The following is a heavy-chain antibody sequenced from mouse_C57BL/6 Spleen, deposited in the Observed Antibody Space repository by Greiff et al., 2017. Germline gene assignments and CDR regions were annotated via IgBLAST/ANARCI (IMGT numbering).Heavy chain of an antibody. CDR1: GYSITSGYY. V-gene: IGHV3-6*01. CDR3: ASKVCYYGSSYLYFDV. Sequence: EVKLQESGPGLVKPSQSLSLTCSVTGYSITSGYYWNWIRQFPGNKLEWLGYISYDGSNNYNPSLKNRITITRDTSYNRFFLKLNSVTTEDTATYYCASKVCYYGSSYLYFDVWGTGTTVTVSS. CDR2: ISYDGSN. J-gene: IGHJ1*03. D-gene: IGHD1-1*01.